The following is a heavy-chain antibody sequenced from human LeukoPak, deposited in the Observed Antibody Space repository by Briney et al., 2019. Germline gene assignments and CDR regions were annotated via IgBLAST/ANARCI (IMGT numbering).Heavy chain of an antibody. CDR3: ARGHYGPDY. CDR1: GFTFSSYW. Sequence: GGSLRLSCAASGFTFSSYWMHWVRQAPGKGVLWVSRINSDGWITSYADSVKGRFTISRDNPKNTLYLQMNSLRDEDTAVFFCARGHYGPDYWGQGTVVTVSS. D-gene: IGHD3-10*01. CDR2: INSDGWIT. J-gene: IGHJ4*02. V-gene: IGHV3-74*01.